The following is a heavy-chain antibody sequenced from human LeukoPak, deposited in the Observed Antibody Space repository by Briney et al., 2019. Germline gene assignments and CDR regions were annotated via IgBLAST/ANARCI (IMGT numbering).Heavy chain of an antibody. J-gene: IGHJ4*02. D-gene: IGHD6-6*01. CDR1: GFTFSSYS. CDR3: ATLYSSSVARPLYYFDY. Sequence: GGSLRLSCAASGFTFSSYSMNWVRQAPGKGLEWVSSISSSSSYIYYADSVKGRFTISRDNAKNSLYLQMNSLRAEDTAVYYCATLYSSSVARPLYYFDYWGQGTLVTVSS. V-gene: IGHV3-21*01. CDR2: ISSSSSYI.